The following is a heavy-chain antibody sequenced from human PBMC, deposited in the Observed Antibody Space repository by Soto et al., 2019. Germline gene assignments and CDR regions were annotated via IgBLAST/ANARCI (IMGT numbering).Heavy chain of an antibody. CDR1: GFTFSTYW. V-gene: IGHV3-74*01. CDR2: ITSDGCST. D-gene: IGHD1-26*01. CDR3: ARTEGGTYGLDY. Sequence: EVQLVESGGGLVQPGGSLRLSCAASGFTFSTYWMHWVRQAPGKGLVWVSRITSDGCSTIYADSVEGRFTISRDNAKNTLYLQMNSLRAEDTALYYCARTEGGTYGLDYWGQGTLVTVSS. J-gene: IGHJ4*02.